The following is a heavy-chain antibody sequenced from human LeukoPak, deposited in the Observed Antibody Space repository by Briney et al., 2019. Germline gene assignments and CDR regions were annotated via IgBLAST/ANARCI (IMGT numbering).Heavy chain of an antibody. V-gene: IGHV1-2*02. CDR2: INPKSGGT. J-gene: IGHJ5*02. CDR3: ARDRGIAEADSFDP. Sequence: ASVRVSCKASGYTFTGYYMHWVRQAPGQGLEWMGWINPKSGGTNYAQKFQGRVTMTRDTSISTAYMELSRLRSDDTAVYYCARDRGIAEADSFDPWGQGTMVTVSS. D-gene: IGHD6-13*01. CDR1: GYTFTGYY.